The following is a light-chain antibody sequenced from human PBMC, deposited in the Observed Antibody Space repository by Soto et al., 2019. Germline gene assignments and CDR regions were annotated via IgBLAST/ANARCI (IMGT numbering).Light chain of an antibody. CDR3: QHGYSTPLT. CDR1: QSVSSIY. CDR2: AAS. V-gene: IGKV1-39*01. J-gene: IGKJ4*01. Sequence: LTQSPGTLSLSPGERATLSCRASQSVSSIYLGWYQQKPGKAPNLLIYAASTLQSGVPSRFSGSGSGTDFTLTISSLQPEDFATYFCQHGYSTPLTFGGGTKVDIK.